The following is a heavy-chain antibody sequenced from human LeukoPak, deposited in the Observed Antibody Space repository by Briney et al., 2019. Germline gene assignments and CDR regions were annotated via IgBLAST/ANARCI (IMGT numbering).Heavy chain of an antibody. CDR2: IYYSGST. D-gene: IGHD6-19*01. CDR3: ARVTGAGYSSGWYGGFDY. CDR1: GGSISSYY. V-gene: IGHV4-59*01. J-gene: IGHJ4*02. Sequence: SETLSLTCTVSGGSISSYYWSWIRQPPGKGLEWIGYIYYSGSTNYNPSLKSRVTISVDTSKNQFSLKLSSVTAADTAVYYCARVTGAGYSSGWYGGFDYWGQGTLVTVSS.